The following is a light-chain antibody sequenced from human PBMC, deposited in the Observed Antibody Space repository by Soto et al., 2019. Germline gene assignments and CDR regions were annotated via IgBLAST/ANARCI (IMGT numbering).Light chain of an antibody. CDR1: SSDIGSYNY. CDR3: CSYAGSYTLV. Sequence: QSALTQPRSVSGSPGQSVTISCTGTSSDIGSYNYVSWYQQHPGKAPKVMIFDVNKRPSGVPDRFSGSKSANTASLTISGLQAEDEADYYCCSYAGSYTLVFGTGTKVTVL. CDR2: DVN. J-gene: IGLJ1*01. V-gene: IGLV2-11*01.